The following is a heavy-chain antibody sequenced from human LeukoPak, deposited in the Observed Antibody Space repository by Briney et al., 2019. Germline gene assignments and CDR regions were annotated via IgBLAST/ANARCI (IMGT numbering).Heavy chain of an antibody. CDR1: GYSFTGYY. Sequence: ASVKVSCKASGYSFTGYYIHWVRQAPGQGLQWMGWINPISGGTNYAQQFLGRVTMTRDTSISTAYMELSGVRSDDATVYYCARGSCNGDACSPYYYYGMDVWGQGTTVTVSS. J-gene: IGHJ6*02. CDR2: INPISGGT. CDR3: ARGSCNGDACSPYYYYGMDV. D-gene: IGHD2-15*01. V-gene: IGHV1-2*02.